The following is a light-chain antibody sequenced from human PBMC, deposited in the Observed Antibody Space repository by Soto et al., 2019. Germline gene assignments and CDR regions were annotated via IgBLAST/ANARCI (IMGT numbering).Light chain of an antibody. J-gene: IGKJ1*01. CDR2: AAS. V-gene: IGKV1-39*01. Sequence: DIQVTQSPSSLSASVGVRVTITCRASHSISTYLNWYHQKPGKAPDLLIYAASSLQSGVPSRFSGSGSGTDFTLTISSLQPEDFATYYCQQSYSVPWTFGQGTKVDIK. CDR1: HSISTY. CDR3: QQSYSVPWT.